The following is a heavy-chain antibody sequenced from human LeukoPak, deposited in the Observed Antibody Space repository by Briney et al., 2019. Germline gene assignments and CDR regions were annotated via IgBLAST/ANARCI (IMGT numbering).Heavy chain of an antibody. CDR3: ARAPTVLVGYCSSSSCQADY. Sequence: GSLRLSCAASGFTFSSYSMNWVRQAPGKGLEWVSAMSGDSRYIYYADSVRGRFTISRDNAENSLYLQMNSLRVEDTAVYYCARAPTVLVGYCSSSSCQADYWGQGTLVTVSS. J-gene: IGHJ4*02. V-gene: IGHV3-21*01. CDR2: MSGDSRYI. CDR1: GFTFSSYS. D-gene: IGHD2-2*01.